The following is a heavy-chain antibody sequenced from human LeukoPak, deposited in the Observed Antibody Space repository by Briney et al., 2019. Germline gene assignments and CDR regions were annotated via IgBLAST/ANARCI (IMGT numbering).Heavy chain of an antibody. D-gene: IGHD6-13*01. CDR2: IYTSGST. J-gene: IGHJ5*02. V-gene: IGHV4-4*07. CDR3: AREGYSSSSSKRGNWFDP. CDR1: GGSISSYY. Sequence: PSETLSLTCTVSGGSISSYYWSWIRQPAGKGLEWIGRIYTSGSTNYNPSLKSRVTMSVDTSKNQFSLKLSSVTAADTAVYYCAREGYSSSSSKRGNWFDPSGQGTLVTVSS.